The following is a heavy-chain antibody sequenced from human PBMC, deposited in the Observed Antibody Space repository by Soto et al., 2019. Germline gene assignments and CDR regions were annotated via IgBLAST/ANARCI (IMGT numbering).Heavy chain of an antibody. CDR3: VTAEVDY. CDR1: GFAVGSCW. CDR2: MTSDGRTI. V-gene: IGHV3-74*01. Sequence: HPGGALTLSTAASGFAVGSCWMHWVRQPPGKGPEWVSRMTSDGRTIQYADSVKGRFPASRDNAKNTLYLQMDSLRAEDTAMYYCVTAEVDYWGRLPLVTLS. J-gene: IGHJ4*02.